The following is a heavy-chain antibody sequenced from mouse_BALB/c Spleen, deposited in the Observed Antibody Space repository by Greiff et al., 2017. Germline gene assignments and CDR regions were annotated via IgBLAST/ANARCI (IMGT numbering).Heavy chain of an antibody. D-gene: IGHD3-2*01. CDR3: ARHEGLDSSGSAWFAY. CDR2: FYPGSGSI. J-gene: IGHJ3*01. Sequence: QVQLQQSGAELVKPGASVKLSCKASGYTFTEYIIHWVKQRSGQGLEWIGWFYPGSGSIKYNEKFKDKATLTADKSSSTVYMELSRLTSEDSAVYFCARHEGLDSSGSAWFAYWGQGTLVTVSA. CDR1: GYTFTEYI. V-gene: IGHV1-62-2*01.